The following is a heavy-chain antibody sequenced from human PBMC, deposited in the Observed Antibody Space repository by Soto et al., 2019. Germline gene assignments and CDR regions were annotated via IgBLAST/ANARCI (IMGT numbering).Heavy chain of an antibody. CDR3: AGRTSLTSVEIFSGGLSGYNWVDP. Sequence: SETLSLTCTVSGCSISNPIYYWAWIRQPPGKGLEWIGSIFYSGNTYYNPSLKSRVTMSVDTSQNQFSLKLSSVTAADTAVYYCAGRTSLTSVEIFSGGLSGYNWVDPWGRGTLVTVSS. CDR2: IFYSGNT. D-gene: IGHD3-3*01. CDR1: GCSISNPIYY. V-gene: IGHV4-39*01. J-gene: IGHJ5*01.